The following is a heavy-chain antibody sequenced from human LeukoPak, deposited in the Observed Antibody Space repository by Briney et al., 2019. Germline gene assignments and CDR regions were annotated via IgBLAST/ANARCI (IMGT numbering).Heavy chain of an antibody. J-gene: IGHJ4*02. D-gene: IGHD3-10*01. CDR3: AKDVEYGSGAPIGY. CDR1: GFTFSSYA. Sequence: GGSLRLSCAASGFTFSSYAMSWVRQAPGKGLEWVSTISGSGDSTYYADSVKGRFTIFRDNSKNTLYLQMNSLRAEDTAIYYCAKDVEYGSGAPIGYWGQGTLVTVSS. V-gene: IGHV3-23*01. CDR2: ISGSGDST.